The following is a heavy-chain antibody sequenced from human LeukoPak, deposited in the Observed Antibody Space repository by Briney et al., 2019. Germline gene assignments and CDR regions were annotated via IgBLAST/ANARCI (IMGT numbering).Heavy chain of an antibody. J-gene: IGHJ4*02. D-gene: IGHD5-12*01. Sequence: KPGGSLRLSCAASGLIISDYYISWIRQAPGKGLEWVSNISEGGTTIYSDSVKGRFTISRDNAKNSVYLQMNSLRAEDTAVYFCVTVSGYDFGVEGHYYFDYWGQGTLVSVTS. CDR2: ISEGGTT. V-gene: IGHV3-11*01. CDR1: GLIISDYY. CDR3: VTVSGYDFGVEGHYYFDY.